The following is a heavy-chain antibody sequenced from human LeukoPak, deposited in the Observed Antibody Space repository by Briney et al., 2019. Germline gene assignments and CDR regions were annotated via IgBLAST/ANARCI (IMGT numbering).Heavy chain of an antibody. J-gene: IGHJ4*02. D-gene: IGHD2-8*02. CDR2: MNPNSGNT. V-gene: IGHV1-8*01. CDR1: GYTFTSYD. CDR3: ARGRWTSHTVGYYFDH. Sequence: GASVKVSCKASGYTFTSYDINWVRQATGQGLEWMGWMNPNSGNTGYAQKFQGRVTMTRNTSISTAYMELSSLRSEDTAVYYCARGRWTSHTVGYYFDHWGQGTLVTVSS.